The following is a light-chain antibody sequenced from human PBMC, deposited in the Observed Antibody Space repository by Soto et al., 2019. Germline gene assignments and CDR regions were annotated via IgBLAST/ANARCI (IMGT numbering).Light chain of an antibody. CDR1: SSNIGSNY. J-gene: IGLJ2*01. CDR3: AAWDDSLSGPV. V-gene: IGLV1-47*01. Sequence: QSVLTQPPSASGTPGQRVTISCSGSSSNIGSNYVYWYQQLPVTAPKLLIYRNNQRPSGVPDRFSGSKSGTSASLAISGLRSEDEADYYCAAWDDSLSGPVFGGGTQLTVL. CDR2: RNN.